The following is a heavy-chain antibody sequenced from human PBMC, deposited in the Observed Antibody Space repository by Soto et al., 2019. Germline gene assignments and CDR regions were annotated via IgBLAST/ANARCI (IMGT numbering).Heavy chain of an antibody. CDR2: IYYSGST. J-gene: IGHJ4*02. CDR3: ASSELERYLDWARGDY. CDR1: GGSISSGGYY. V-gene: IGHV4-31*03. Sequence: QVQLQESGPGLVKPSQTLSLTCTVSGGSISSGGYYWSWIRQHPGKGLEWIGYIYYSGSTYYNPSLKSRVTISVDTSKNQFSLKLSSVTAADTAVYYCASSELERYLDWARGDYWGQGTLVTVSS. D-gene: IGHD3-9*01.